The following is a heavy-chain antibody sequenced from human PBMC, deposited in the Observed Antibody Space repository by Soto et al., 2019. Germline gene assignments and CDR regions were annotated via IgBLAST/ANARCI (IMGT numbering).Heavy chain of an antibody. Sequence: GASVKVSCKASGGTFSSYAISWVRQAPGQGLEWMGGIIPIFGTANYAQKFQGRVTITTDESTSTAYMELSSLRSEDTAVYYCARDLYCSGGSCYSYGMDVWGQGTTVTVSS. J-gene: IGHJ6*02. CDR3: ARDLYCSGGSCYSYGMDV. CDR1: GGTFSSYA. V-gene: IGHV1-69*05. D-gene: IGHD2-15*01. CDR2: IIPIFGTA.